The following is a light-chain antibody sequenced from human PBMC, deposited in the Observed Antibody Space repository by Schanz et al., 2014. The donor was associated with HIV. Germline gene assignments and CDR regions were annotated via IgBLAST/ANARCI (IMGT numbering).Light chain of an antibody. J-gene: IGLJ3*02. CDR2: DVT. CDR1: SSDVGDYNY. V-gene: IGLV2-11*01. CDR3: AAWDDSLSGWG. Sequence: QSALTQPRSVSGSPGQSVTISCTGTSSDVGDYNYVSWYQQHPGKAPKLMIYDVTERPSGVPDRFSGSKSGTSASLAISGLRSEDEADYYCAAWDDSLSGWGFGGGTKLTVL.